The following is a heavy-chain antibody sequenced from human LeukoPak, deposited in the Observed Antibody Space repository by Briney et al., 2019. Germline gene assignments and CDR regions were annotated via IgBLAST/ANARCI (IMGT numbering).Heavy chain of an antibody. V-gene: IGHV1-2*02. CDR3: ARKGRSGFWFDP. CDR2: INPNSGGT. J-gene: IGHJ5*02. CDR1: GYTCTGYY. Sequence: ASVKVSCKASGYTCTGYYMHSVRQAPGQGLEWMGWINPNSGGTNYAQKFQGRVTMTRDTSISTAYMELSRLRSDDTAVYYCARKGRSGFWFDPWGQGTLVTVSS.